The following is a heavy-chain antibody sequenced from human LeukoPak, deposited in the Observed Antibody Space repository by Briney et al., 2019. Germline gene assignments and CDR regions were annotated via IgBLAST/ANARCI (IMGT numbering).Heavy chain of an antibody. CDR3: AREGYYYDSSGYYLIDY. J-gene: IGHJ4*02. V-gene: IGHV4-4*02. D-gene: IGHD3-22*01. CDR1: GGSISSSNW. CDR2: IYHSGST. Sequence: SETLSLTCAVSGGSISSSNWWSWVRQPPGKGLEWIGEIYHSGSTNYNPSLKSRVTISVDKSKNQFSLKLSSVTAADTAVYYCAREGYYYDSSGYYLIDYWGQGTLVTVSS.